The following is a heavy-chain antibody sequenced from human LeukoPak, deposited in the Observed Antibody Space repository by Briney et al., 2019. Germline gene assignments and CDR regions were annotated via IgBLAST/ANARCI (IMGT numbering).Heavy chain of an antibody. J-gene: IGHJ5*02. V-gene: IGHV1-18*01. D-gene: IGHD3-10*02. CDR3: ARTPPISTRLWAGYNWLDP. CDR1: GYNYDRFD. Sequence: ASVKVSCKASGYNYDRFDINWGRQAPGQGLEWLRGISGYKVETNYAQKFQGRVTMTTATSTATVSMELRSLTPDDTAVYFCARTPPISTRLWAGYNWLDPWGQGTLVTVSS. CDR2: ISGYKVET.